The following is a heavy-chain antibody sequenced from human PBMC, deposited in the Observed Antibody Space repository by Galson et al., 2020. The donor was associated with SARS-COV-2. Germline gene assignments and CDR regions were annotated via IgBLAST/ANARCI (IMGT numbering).Heavy chain of an antibody. CDR3: ARRVTMVQELAFDI. J-gene: IGHJ3*02. D-gene: IGHD3-10*01. V-gene: IGHV4-38-2*01. CDR1: GYSISSGYY. CDR2: IYHSGST. Sequence: SETLSLTCAVSGYSISSGYYWGWIRQPPGKGLEWIGSIYHSGSTYYNPSLKSRVTISVDTSKNQFSLKLSSVTAADTAVYYCARRVTMVQELAFDIWGQGTMVTVSS.